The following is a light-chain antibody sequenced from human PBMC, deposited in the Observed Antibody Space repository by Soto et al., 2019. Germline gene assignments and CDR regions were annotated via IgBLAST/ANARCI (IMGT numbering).Light chain of an antibody. J-gene: IGLJ2*01. CDR3: QSYDSSLSGGV. CDR1: SSNFGAGYD. Sequence: QSXLTQPXXMSGXXXXXVXXXXTGSSSNFGAGYDVHWYQHLPGTAPKLLIYGNNNRPSGVPDRFSGSKSGTSASLAITGLQAEDEADYYCQSYDSSLSGGVFGGGTKLTVL. CDR2: GNN. V-gene: IGLV1-40*01.